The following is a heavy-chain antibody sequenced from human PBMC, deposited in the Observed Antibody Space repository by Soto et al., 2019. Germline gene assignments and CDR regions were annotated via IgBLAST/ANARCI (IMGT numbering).Heavy chain of an antibody. CDR2: MSYDGSDK. Sequence: LVESAGGMVQPGRSLRLSCAASAFTFSSYAMHWVRQAPGKGLEWVAVMSYDGSDKYYANSVKGRFTISRDNSKNTLYLQMNSLGAEDTAVCYCARDRLFESNTYYYNYGMDVWGQGTTVTVSS. CDR3: ARDRLFESNTYYYNYGMDV. V-gene: IGHV3-30-3*01. J-gene: IGHJ6*02. CDR1: AFTFSSYA. D-gene: IGHD4-4*01.